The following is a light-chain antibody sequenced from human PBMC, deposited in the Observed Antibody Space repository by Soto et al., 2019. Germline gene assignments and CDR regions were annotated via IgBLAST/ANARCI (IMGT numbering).Light chain of an antibody. CDR3: QQYNSYST. J-gene: IGKJ1*01. V-gene: IGKV1-5*03. Sequence: DIQMTQSPSTLSGSVGDRVTITCRASQTISSWLAWYQQKPGKAPKLLIYKAPTLKSGVPSRFSGSGSGTEFTLTISSLQPDDFATYYCQQYNSYSTFGQGTKVDI. CDR1: QTISSW. CDR2: KAP.